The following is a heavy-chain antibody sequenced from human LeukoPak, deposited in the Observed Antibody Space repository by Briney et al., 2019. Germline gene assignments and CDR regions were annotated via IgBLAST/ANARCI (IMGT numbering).Heavy chain of an antibody. CDR3: AVDLTVTEY. Sequence: PSETLSLTCAVDGGSFSDYFWSWVRQPPNKGLEWIGYIYHSGSTYYNPSLKSRVTISVDTSKNQFSLKLSSVTAADTAVYYCAVDLTVTEYWGQGTLVTVSS. V-gene: IGHV4-34*01. CDR1: GGSFSDYF. CDR2: IYHSGST. J-gene: IGHJ4*02. D-gene: IGHD4-17*01.